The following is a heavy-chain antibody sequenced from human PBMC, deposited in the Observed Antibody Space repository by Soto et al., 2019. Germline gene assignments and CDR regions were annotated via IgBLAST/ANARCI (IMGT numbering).Heavy chain of an antibody. D-gene: IGHD3-9*01. V-gene: IGHV4-59*01. CDR3: AGGQLTLDY. CDR1: GGSISSYY. J-gene: IGHJ4*02. CDR2: IYYSGST. Sequence: QVQLQESGPGLVKPSETLSLTCTVSGGSISSYYWSWIRQPPGKGLEWIGYIYYSGSTNYNPSLKRRVIISVDTSKNQFSLKLSSVTAADTAVYYCAGGQLTLDYWGQGTLVTVSS.